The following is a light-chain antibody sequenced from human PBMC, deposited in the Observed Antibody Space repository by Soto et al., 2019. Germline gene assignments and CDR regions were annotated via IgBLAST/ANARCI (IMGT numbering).Light chain of an antibody. CDR1: QSVSSRH. Sequence: EIVVTQSPGTLSLSPGERATLSCSASQSVSSRHLAWYQQKPGQAPRLLIYGTSNRATGIPDRFSGSGSGPDFSLIISRLEPEDFAVYYCQYYGSSPRTFGQGTKVDIK. CDR2: GTS. J-gene: IGKJ1*01. V-gene: IGKV3-20*01. CDR3: QYYGSSPRT.